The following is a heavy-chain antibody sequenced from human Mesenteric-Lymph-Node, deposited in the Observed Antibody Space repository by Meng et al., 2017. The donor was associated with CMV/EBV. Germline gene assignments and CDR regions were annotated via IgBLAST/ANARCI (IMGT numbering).Heavy chain of an antibody. Sequence: GESLKISCAASGFNFRSYGMHWVRQAPGKGLEWVAVIWFDGSKKFYADSVKGRFTISRDNFKNTLYLQMNNLRPEDTAVYYCASFKHQVVGGIYWYFDLWGRGTLVTVSS. V-gene: IGHV3-30*02. J-gene: IGHJ2*01. D-gene: IGHD6-13*01. CDR3: ASFKHQVVGGIYWYFDL. CDR2: IWFDGSKK. CDR1: GFNFRSYG.